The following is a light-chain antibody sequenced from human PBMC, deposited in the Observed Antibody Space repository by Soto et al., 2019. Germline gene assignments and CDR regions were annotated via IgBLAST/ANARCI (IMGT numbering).Light chain of an antibody. V-gene: IGKV3-20*01. CDR3: QQYDNSPIT. Sequence: EIVLTQSPGILSLSPGARASLSCGASQSISSSSLAWYQQKPGQAPRLLIYGASSRATGIPDRFSGTGSETDFTLTISRLEPEDFAVYYCQQYDNSPITFGQGTRLEI. J-gene: IGKJ5*01. CDR1: QSISSSS. CDR2: GAS.